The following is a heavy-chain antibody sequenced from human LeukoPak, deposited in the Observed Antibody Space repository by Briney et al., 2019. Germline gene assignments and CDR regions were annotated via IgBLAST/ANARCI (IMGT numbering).Heavy chain of an antibody. CDR3: AKRGATDWYHLDAFDI. J-gene: IGHJ3*02. V-gene: IGHV5-51*01. CDR1: GYSFTTYW. CDR2: IYPGDSDT. D-gene: IGHD3-9*01. Sequence: GESLKISCKASGYSFTTYWIGWVRQMPGKGLEWMGIIYPGDSDTRYSPSFQGQVTISADKSITTAYLQWSSLKASDTATYYCAKRGATDWYHLDAFDIWGQGTMVTVFS.